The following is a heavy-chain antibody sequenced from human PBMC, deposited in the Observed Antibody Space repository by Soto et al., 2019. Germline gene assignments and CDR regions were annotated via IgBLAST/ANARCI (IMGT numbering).Heavy chain of an antibody. D-gene: IGHD5-18*01. CDR3: GRGGSDSPMAPGY. Sequence: GSLRLAGAASGFTVSSYWMHWVRQAPGKGLVWVSRINPDGSATNYADSVKGRFTISRDNAKNTLYLQMNSLRAEDTAVFYCGRGGSDSPMAPGYWGQGTLVTVSS. CDR2: INPDGSAT. J-gene: IGHJ4*02. CDR1: GFTVSSYW. V-gene: IGHV3-74*01.